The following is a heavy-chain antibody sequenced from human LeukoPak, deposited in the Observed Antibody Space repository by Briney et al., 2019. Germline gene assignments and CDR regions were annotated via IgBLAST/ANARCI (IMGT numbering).Heavy chain of an antibody. CDR2: INPNSGGT. CDR1: GYTFTGYY. D-gene: IGHD3-10*01. Sequence: ASVKVSCKASGYTFTGYYMHWVRQAPGQGLEWMGWINPNSGGTNYAQKFQGRVTMTRDTSTSTAYMELSRLRSDDTAVYYCARSVVWFHYGMDVWGQGTTVTVSS. V-gene: IGHV1-2*02. J-gene: IGHJ6*02. CDR3: ARSVVWFHYGMDV.